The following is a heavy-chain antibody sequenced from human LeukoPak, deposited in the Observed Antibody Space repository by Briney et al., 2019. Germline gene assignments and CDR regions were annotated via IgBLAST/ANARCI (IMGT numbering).Heavy chain of an antibody. V-gene: IGHV3-7*01. D-gene: IGHD2-2*01. CDR3: ARGNPRRTSSPRNNWFDP. Sequence: GGSLRLSCAASGFTFSSYWMSWVRQAPGKGLEWVANIKQDGSEKYYVDSVKGRFTISRDNTKNSLYLQMNSLRAEDTAVYYCARGNPRRTSSPRNNWFDPWGQGTLVTVSS. J-gene: IGHJ5*02. CDR1: GFTFSSYW. CDR2: IKQDGSEK.